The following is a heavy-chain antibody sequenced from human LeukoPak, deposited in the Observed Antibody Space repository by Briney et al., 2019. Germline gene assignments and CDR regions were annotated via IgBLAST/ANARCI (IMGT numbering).Heavy chain of an antibody. CDR1: GFTFSDYW. D-gene: IGHD3-10*01. CDR3: ARDRGPRTGFMVREAYDY. J-gene: IGHJ4*02. Sequence: GGSLRLSCAASGFTFSDYWIHRVRQAPGKGLVWVSRINTDGSITNYADSVKGRFSISRDNAKNTLYLQMSSLRAEDTAVYYCARDRGPRTGFMVREAYDYWGQGTLVTVSS. CDR2: INTDGSIT. V-gene: IGHV3-74*01.